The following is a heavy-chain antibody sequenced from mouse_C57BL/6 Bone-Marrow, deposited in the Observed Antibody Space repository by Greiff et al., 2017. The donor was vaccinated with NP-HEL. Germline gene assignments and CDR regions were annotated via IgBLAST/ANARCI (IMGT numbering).Heavy chain of an antibody. CDR3: APIYYGNL. CDR2: ISDGGSYT. Sequence: DVHLVESGGGLVKPGGSLKLSCAASGFTFSSYAMSWVRQTPEKRLEWVATISDGGSYTYYPDNVKGRFTISRDNAKNNLYLQMSHLKSEDTAMYYCAPIYYGNLWGQGTLVTVSA. J-gene: IGHJ3*01. V-gene: IGHV5-4*01. CDR1: GFTFSSYA. D-gene: IGHD2-1*01.